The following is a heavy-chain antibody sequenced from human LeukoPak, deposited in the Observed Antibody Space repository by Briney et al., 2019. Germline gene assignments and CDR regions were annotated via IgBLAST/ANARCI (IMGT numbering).Heavy chain of an antibody. D-gene: IGHD1-26*01. V-gene: IGHV3-21*05. CDR1: VFSFSTYS. J-gene: IGHJ4*02. CDR2: ISGSGGET. CDR3: AAKGNGYSGIYVFAH. Sequence: PGGSLRLSCVVSVFSFSTYSLNWIRQAPGKGLEWVSYISGSGGETYYADSVKGRFTISRDNSENTLNLEMNSLRAEDTAVYYCAAKGNGYSGIYVFAHWGQGVLVTVSS.